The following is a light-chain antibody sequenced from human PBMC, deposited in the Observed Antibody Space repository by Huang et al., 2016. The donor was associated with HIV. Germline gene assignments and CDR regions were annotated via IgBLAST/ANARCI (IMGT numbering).Light chain of an antibody. CDR1: QSISSY. Sequence: DIQMTQSPSSLSASVGDRVTITCRASQSISSYLNWYQQKPGKAPNLLIYAASSLQRGVPSRFSGSGSGTDFTLTISSLQPEDFATYYCQQSYSTPLFTFGPGTKVDIK. V-gene: IGKV1-39*01. CDR3: QQSYSTPLFT. J-gene: IGKJ3*01. CDR2: AAS.